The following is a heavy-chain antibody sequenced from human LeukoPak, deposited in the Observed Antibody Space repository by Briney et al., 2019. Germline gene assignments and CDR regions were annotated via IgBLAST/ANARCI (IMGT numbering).Heavy chain of an antibody. CDR3: ARSYGSGSPQLFDP. J-gene: IGHJ5*02. V-gene: IGHV1-18*01. CDR2: ISAYNGNT. D-gene: IGHD3-10*01. CDR1: GYTFTSYG. Sequence: ASVKVSCKASGYTFTSYGISWVRQATGQGLEWMGWISAYNGNTNYAQKLQGRVTMTTDTSTSTAYMELRSLRSDDTAVYYCARSYGSGSPQLFDPWGQGTLVTVSS.